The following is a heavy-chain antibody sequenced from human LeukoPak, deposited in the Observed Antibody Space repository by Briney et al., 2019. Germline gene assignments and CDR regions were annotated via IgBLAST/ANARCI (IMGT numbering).Heavy chain of an antibody. D-gene: IGHD6-13*01. J-gene: IGHJ4*02. CDR1: GGSIASSDYY. V-gene: IGHV4-39*07. Sequence: SETLSLTCTVSGGSIASSDYYWGWIRQPPGKGLEWIGSFYYSGTTYYSPSLKSRVTISVDTSKNQFSLKLSSVTAADTAVYYCARAHSSSWYMDYWGQGTLVTVSS. CDR3: ARAHSSSWYMDY. CDR2: FYYSGTT.